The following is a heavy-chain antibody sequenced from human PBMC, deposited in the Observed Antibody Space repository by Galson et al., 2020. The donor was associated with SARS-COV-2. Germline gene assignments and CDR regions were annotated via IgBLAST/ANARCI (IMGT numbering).Heavy chain of an antibody. D-gene: IGHD3-10*01. V-gene: IGHV3-11*06. Sequence: AGGSLRLSCAASGFSFSDYYMAWIRQVPGKGLEWVSYISSFNDYTNYADFVKGRFTLSRDNARHSLYLQMNSLRAEDTAVYYCARVGKDDYYGLGTYLLFDYWGQGTLVTVSS. CDR2: ISSFNDYT. CDR1: GFSFSDYY. CDR3: ARVGKDDYYGLGTYLLFDY. J-gene: IGHJ4*02.